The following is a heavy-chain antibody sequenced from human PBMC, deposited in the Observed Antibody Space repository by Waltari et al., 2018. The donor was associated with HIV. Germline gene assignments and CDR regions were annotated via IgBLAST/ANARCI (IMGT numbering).Heavy chain of an antibody. J-gene: IGHJ6*02. CDR2: IYYSGST. CDR1: GGSISSGDYS. CDR3: ARDCCDFWSGYSRHYYYGMDV. Sequence: QVQLQESGPGLVKPSQTLSLPCTVSGGSISSGDYSWSWIPQPPGKGLEWIGYIYYSGSTYYNPSLKSRVTISVDTSKNQFSLKLSSVTAADTAVYYCARDCCDFWSGYSRHYYYGMDVWGQGTTVTVSS. V-gene: IGHV4-30-4*01. D-gene: IGHD3-3*01.